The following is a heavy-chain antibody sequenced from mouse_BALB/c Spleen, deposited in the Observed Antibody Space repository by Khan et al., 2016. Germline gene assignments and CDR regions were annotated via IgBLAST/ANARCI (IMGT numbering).Heavy chain of an antibody. CDR1: GYTFSSYW. D-gene: IGHD2-3*01. CDR2: ILPGRGSS. V-gene: IGHV1-9*01. J-gene: IGHJ4*01. Sequence: QVQLKQSGAELMKPGASVKISCKATGYTFSSYWIEWVNQRPGHGLEWIGEILPGRGSSNYNEKFMGKATFTEVTSSNPAYMQLSSLTSEDSAVYYCARGSIYNGYYYDMDYWGQGTSVTVSS. CDR3: ARGSIYNGYYYDMDY.